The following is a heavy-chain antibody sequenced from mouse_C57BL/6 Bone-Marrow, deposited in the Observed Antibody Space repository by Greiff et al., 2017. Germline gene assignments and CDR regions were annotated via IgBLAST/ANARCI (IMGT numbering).Heavy chain of an antibody. CDR3: ARDTTVVHY. V-gene: IGHV1-66*01. CDR1: GYSFTSYY. Sequence: VKLQESGPELVKPGASVKISCKASGYSFTSYYIHWVKQRPGQGLEWIGWIYPGSGNSKYNEKFKGKATLTADTSSSTAYMQLSSLTSEDSAVYYCARDTTVVHYWGQGTTLTVSS. J-gene: IGHJ2*01. D-gene: IGHD1-1*01. CDR2: IYPGSGNS.